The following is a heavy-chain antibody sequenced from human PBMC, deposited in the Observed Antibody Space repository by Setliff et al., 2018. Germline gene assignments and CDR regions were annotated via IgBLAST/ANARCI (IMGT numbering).Heavy chain of an antibody. V-gene: IGHV1-24*01. D-gene: IGHD3-9*01. CDR1: GYTLTELS. J-gene: IGHJ3*02. Sequence: SVKVSCKVSGYTLTELSMHWVRQAPGKGLEWMGGFDPEDGETIYAQKFQGRVTMTEDTSTDTAYMELSSLRSEDTAVYYCATESLLRYFDLVGNPYAFDIWGQGTMVTVSS. CDR3: ATESLLRYFDLVGNPYAFDI. CDR2: FDPEDGET.